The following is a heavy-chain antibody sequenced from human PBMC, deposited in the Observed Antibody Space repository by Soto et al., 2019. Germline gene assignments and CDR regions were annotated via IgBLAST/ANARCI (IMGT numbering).Heavy chain of an antibody. CDR2: INHSGST. J-gene: IGHJ5*02. CDR3: ARGLSSSWYSDWFDP. CDR1: GGSFSGYC. Sequence: PSETLSLTCAVYGGSFSGYCWSWIRQPPGKGLEWIGEINHSGSTNYNPSPKSRVTISVDTSKNQFSLKLSSVTAADTAVYYCARGLSSSWYSDWFDPWGQGTLVTVSS. D-gene: IGHD6-13*01. V-gene: IGHV4-34*01.